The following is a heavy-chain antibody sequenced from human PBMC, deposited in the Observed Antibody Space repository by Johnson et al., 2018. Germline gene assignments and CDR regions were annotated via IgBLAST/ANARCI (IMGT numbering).Heavy chain of an antibody. V-gene: IGHV3-23*04. CDR3: ANMLLSTVTTAGDAFDI. J-gene: IGHJ3*02. CDR1: GFTFSSYA. CDR2: ISGSGDST. Sequence: VQLVQSGGGLVQPGGSLRLSCAASGFTFSSYAMSWVRQAPGKGLKWVSAISGSGDSTYYADPVKGRFTISRDTSKNTRYLQMNSLRAEDTAVYYCANMLLSTVTTAGDAFDIWGRGTMVTVSS. D-gene: IGHD4-17*01.